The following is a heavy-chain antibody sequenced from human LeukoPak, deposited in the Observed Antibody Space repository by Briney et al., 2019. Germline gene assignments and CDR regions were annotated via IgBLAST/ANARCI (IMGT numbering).Heavy chain of an antibody. J-gene: IGHJ5*02. Sequence: ASVKVSCKASGYTFTSYYMHWVRPAPGQGLEWMGIINPSGGSTSYAQKFQGRVTMTSDTSTSTFYMELSSLRSEDTAVYYCARDRGIVGVLTGWFDPWGQGTLVTVSS. CDR3: ARDRGIVGVLTGWFDP. CDR1: GYTFTSYY. CDR2: INPSGGST. V-gene: IGHV1-46*01. D-gene: IGHD1-26*01.